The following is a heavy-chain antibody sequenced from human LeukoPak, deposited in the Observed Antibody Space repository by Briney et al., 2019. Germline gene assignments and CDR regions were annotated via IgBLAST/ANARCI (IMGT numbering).Heavy chain of an antibody. Sequence: GGSLRLSCAASGFTFSNAWMSWVRQAPGKGLEWVGRIKSKTDGGTTDYAAPVKGRFTISRDDSKNTLYLQMNSLKTEDTAVYYCTTDPGYSGYDVGFDYWGQGTLVTVSS. V-gene: IGHV3-15*01. CDR3: TTDPGYSGYDVGFDY. D-gene: IGHD5-12*01. CDR1: GFTFSNAW. J-gene: IGHJ4*02. CDR2: IKSKTDGGTT.